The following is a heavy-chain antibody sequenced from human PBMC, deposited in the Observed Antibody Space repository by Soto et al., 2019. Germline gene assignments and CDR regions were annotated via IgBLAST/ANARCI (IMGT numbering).Heavy chain of an antibody. CDR3: ARSGNYRLDC. Sequence: EVQLVESGGGLVQPGGSLRLSCAASGFSFSNHNMNWVRQAPGKGLEWISYISTSGSSIHYADSVKGRFTISRDNAKNSLYLQMNSLRAEDTAVYYCARSGNYRLDCWGQGTLVTVSS. D-gene: IGHD1-26*01. V-gene: IGHV3-48*01. CDR1: GFSFSNHN. J-gene: IGHJ4*02. CDR2: ISTSGSSI.